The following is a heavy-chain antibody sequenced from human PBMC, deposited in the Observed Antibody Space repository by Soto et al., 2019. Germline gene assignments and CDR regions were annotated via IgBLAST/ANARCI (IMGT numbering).Heavy chain of an antibody. D-gene: IGHD2-2*01. J-gene: IGHJ4*02. CDR3: ARVRCSSTSCFWGGFDY. V-gene: IGHV3-74*01. CDR1: GFTFSSYW. Sequence: EVQLVESGGGLVQPGGSLRLSCAVSGFTFSSYWMHWVRQAPGKGLVWVSRINNDGSSTSYADSVKGRFTISRDNAKNTVYSPIKRPRAEGPAVYYCARVRCSSTSCFWGGFDYWGQGTLVTVSS. CDR2: INNDGSST.